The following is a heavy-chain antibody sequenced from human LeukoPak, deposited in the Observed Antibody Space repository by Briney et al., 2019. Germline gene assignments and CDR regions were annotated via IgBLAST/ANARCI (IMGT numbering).Heavy chain of an antibody. Sequence: KPGGSLRLSCAASGFTFSDYYMSWLRQAPGKGLEWVSYISSSGSTIYYADSVKGRFTISRDNAKNSLYLQMNSLRAEDTAVYYCAMYSSGWSYYYYYGMDGWGQGTTVTVSS. J-gene: IGHJ6*02. CDR2: ISSSGSTI. CDR1: GFTFSDYY. CDR3: AMYSSGWSYYYYYGMDG. V-gene: IGHV3-11*01. D-gene: IGHD6-19*01.